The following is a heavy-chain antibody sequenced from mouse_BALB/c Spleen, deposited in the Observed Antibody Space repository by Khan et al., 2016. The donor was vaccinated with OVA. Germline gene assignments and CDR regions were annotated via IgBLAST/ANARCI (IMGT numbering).Heavy chain of an antibody. D-gene: IGHD1-1*02. J-gene: IGHJ3*01. Sequence: QVQLKESGAELVRPGVSVKISCKGSGYTFTDFTMHWVKQSHAKSLEWIGIVNTYYGDATYNQKFKGKATMTVDKSSSTAYMELARLTSEDSAIXYCARGWGEDRFAYWGQGTLVTVSA. CDR2: VNTYYGDA. CDR1: GYTFTDFT. V-gene: IGHV1S137*01. CDR3: ARGWGEDRFAY.